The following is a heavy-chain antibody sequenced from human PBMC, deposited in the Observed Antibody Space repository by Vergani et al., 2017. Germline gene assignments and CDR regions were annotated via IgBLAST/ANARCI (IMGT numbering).Heavy chain of an antibody. CDR1: GYSFTSYW. CDR2: IYPGDSDT. D-gene: IGHD2-15*01. Sequence: EVQLVQSGAEVKKPGESLKISCKGSGYSFTSYWIGWVRQMPGKGLEWMGLIYPGDSDTRYSPSFQGQVTISADKSISTAYLQWSSLKASDTAMYYCARHGGQWVAAFYYYYGMDVWGQGTTVTVSS. J-gene: IGHJ6*02. CDR3: ARHGGQWVAAFYYYYGMDV. V-gene: IGHV5-51*01.